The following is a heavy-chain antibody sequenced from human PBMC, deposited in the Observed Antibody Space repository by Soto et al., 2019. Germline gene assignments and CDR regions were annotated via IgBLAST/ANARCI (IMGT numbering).Heavy chain of an antibody. CDR3: ARDITFGGGPLVTDTQLDY. Sequence: EVQLVESGGGLVKPGGSLRLSCAASGFTFSSYSMNWVRQAPGKGLEWVSSISSSSSYIYYADSVKGRFTISRDNAKNSLYLQMNSLRAEDTAVYYCARDITFGGGPLVTDTQLDYWGQGTLVTVSS. CDR2: ISSSSSYI. V-gene: IGHV3-21*01. D-gene: IGHD3-16*01. J-gene: IGHJ4*02. CDR1: GFTFSSYS.